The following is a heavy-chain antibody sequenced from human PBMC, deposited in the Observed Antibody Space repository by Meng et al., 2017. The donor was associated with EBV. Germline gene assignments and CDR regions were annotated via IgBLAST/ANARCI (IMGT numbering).Heavy chain of an antibody. V-gene: IGHV3-11*01. J-gene: IGHJ4*02. Sequence: QVQMCDAGGALVKPGGSLRRVCAASGFTFSDYYISWIRQAPGNGLEWVSYISSSGSTIYCADSVKGRFTISSDNAKNSLYLQMNSLRAEDTAVYYCARSGGGWYGYFDYWGQGTLVTVSS. D-gene: IGHD2-15*01. CDR3: ARSGGGWYGYFDY. CDR1: GFTFSDYY. CDR2: ISSSGSTI.